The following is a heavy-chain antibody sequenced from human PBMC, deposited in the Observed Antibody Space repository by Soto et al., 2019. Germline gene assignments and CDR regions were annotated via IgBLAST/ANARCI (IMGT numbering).Heavy chain of an antibody. Sequence: QIHLVQSGAEVKKPGASVKVSCKGSGYGFTTYGITWVRQAPGQGLEWMAWISAHNGNTNYAQKLQGRVTVTRDTSTSTAYMELRXLXSXXTXVYYCARGRYGDYWGQGALVTVSS. CDR3: ARGRYGDY. J-gene: IGHJ4*02. CDR1: GYGFTTYG. V-gene: IGHV1-18*01. D-gene: IGHD1-1*01. CDR2: ISAHNGNT.